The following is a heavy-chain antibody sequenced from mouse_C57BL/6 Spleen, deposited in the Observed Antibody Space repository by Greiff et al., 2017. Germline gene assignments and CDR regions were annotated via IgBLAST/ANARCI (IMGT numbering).Heavy chain of an antibody. Sequence: VQLQQSGAELVKPGASVKLSCKASGYTFTSYWMHWVKQRPGRGLEWIGRIDPNSGGTKYNEKFKSKATLTVDKPSSTAYMQLSSLTSEDSAVYYCASSGSRGTYYFDYWGQGTTLTVSS. CDR1: GYTFTSYW. CDR2: IDPNSGGT. J-gene: IGHJ2*01. CDR3: ASSGSRGTYYFDY. D-gene: IGHD1-1*01. V-gene: IGHV1-72*01.